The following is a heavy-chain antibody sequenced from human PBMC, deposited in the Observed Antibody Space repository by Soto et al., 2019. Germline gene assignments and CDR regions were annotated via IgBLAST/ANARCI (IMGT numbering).Heavy chain of an antibody. CDR1: GYTFTSYG. Sequence: ASVKVSCKASGYTFTSYGISWVRQAPGQGLEWMGWISAYNGNTNHAQKLQGRVTMTTDTSTSTAYMELRSLRSDDTAVYYCARDRVRIAAAGDFDYWGQGTLVTVSS. CDR2: ISAYNGNT. J-gene: IGHJ4*02. V-gene: IGHV1-18*01. D-gene: IGHD6-13*01. CDR3: ARDRVRIAAAGDFDY.